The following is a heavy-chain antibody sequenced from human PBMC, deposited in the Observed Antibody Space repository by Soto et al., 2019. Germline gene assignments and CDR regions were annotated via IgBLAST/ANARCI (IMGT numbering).Heavy chain of an antibody. CDR2: IIPIFGTA. CDR3: AREYQLLYRSLDY. Sequence: PVTVSXEASGGTFSSYAISWVRQAPGQGLEWMGGIIPIFGTANYAQKFQGRVTITADESTSTAYMELSSLRAEDTAVYYCAREYQLLYRSLDYWGQGTLVTVSS. CDR1: GGTFSSYA. D-gene: IGHD2-2*01. J-gene: IGHJ4*02. V-gene: IGHV1-69*13.